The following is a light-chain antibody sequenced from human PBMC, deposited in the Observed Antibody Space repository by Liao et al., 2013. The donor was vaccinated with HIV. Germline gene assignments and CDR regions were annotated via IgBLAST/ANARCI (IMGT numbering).Light chain of an antibody. CDR3: QAWDTTTAV. J-gene: IGLJ2*01. CDR1: ELGDKY. Sequence: SYDLTQPPSVSVSPGQTASITCSGDELGDKYVCWYQKKAGQSPLLVIYQDDKRPSGIPERFSGSNSGNTATLTISGTQAMDEADYYCQAWDTTTAVFGGGTKLTVL. V-gene: IGLV3-1*01. CDR2: QDD.